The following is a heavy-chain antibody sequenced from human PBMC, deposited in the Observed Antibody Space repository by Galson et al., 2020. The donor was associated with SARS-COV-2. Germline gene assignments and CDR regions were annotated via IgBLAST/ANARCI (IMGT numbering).Heavy chain of an antibody. V-gene: IGHV5-51*01. CDR1: GYTFNTNW. Sequence: GESLKISCKASGYTFNTNWIGWVRQMPGKGLEWMGVIYPDDSHTTYSPSFQGQVTISADKSISTAYLQWSRLNASDTAVYYCARQGRMAARPWDNYYRDVWGEGTTVIVTS. CDR3: ARQGRMAARPWDNYYRDV. CDR2: IYPDDSHT. J-gene: IGHJ6*03. D-gene: IGHD6-6*01.